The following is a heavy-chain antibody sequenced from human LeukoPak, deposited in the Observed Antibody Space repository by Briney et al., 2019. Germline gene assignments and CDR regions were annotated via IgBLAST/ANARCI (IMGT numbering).Heavy chain of an antibody. CDR2: ISGSGGST. CDR1: RFTFSNFG. V-gene: IGHV3-23*01. J-gene: IGHJ4*02. D-gene: IGHD3-22*01. CDR3: AKSSYYDSSGYYREYYFDY. Sequence: GGSLRLSCAASRFTFSNFGMSWVRQAPGKGLEWVSAISGSGGSTYYADSVKGRFTISRDNSKNTLYLQMNSLRAEDTAVYYCAKSSYYDSSGYYREYYFDYWGQGTLVTVSS.